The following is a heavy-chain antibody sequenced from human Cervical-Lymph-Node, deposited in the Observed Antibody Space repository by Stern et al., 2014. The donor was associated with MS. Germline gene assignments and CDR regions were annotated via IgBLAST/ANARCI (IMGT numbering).Heavy chain of an antibody. CDR1: GFSLDNTKMG. J-gene: IGHJ6*02. Sequence: QITLKESGPVLVKPTETLTLTCTVSGFSLDNTKMGVTWIRQPPGKALEWLAHIFSSDDKSYSTSLKSRLTISQDTSKSQVVLTMTHMDPVDTATYYCARIRGSSVFFYYYGMDVWGQGTTVTVSS. CDR3: ARIRGSSVFFYYYGMDV. V-gene: IGHV2-26*01. CDR2: IFSSDDK. D-gene: IGHD3-10*01.